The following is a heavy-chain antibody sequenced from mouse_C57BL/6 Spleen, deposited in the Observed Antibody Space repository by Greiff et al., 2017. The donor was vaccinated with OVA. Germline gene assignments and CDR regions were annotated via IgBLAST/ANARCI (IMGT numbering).Heavy chain of an antibody. CDR2: ISSGSSTI. CDR3: ARNVLYYYGSSPLAMDY. D-gene: IGHD1-1*01. J-gene: IGHJ4*01. V-gene: IGHV5-17*01. CDR1: GFTFSDYG. Sequence: EVQGVESGGGLVKPGGSLKLSCAASGFTFSDYGMHWVRQAPEKGLEWVAYISSGSSTIYYADTVKGRFTISRDNAKNTLFLQMTSLRSEDTAMYYCARNVLYYYGSSPLAMDYWGQGTSVTVSS.